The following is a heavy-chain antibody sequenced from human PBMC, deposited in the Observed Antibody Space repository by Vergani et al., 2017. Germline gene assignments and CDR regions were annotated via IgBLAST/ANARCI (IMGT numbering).Heavy chain of an antibody. Sequence: EVQLVESGGGLVQPGGSLRLSCTASGFTVTSHYMSWVRQAPGKGLECVSIIYSGGDTDYADSVKGRFIISRDTFKNTVYLQMNSLRTEDAAVYYCAKGLGITLTAVWGGLDSWGPGTVVLVSS. V-gene: IGHV3-66*02. CDR1: GFTVTSHY. D-gene: IGHD3-16*01. CDR2: IYSGGDT. CDR3: AKGLGITLTAVWGGLDS. J-gene: IGHJ4*02.